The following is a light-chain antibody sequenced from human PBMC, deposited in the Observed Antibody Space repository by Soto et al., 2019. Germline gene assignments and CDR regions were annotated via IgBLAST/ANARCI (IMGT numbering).Light chain of an antibody. V-gene: IGLV2-11*01. CDR2: DVS. CDR1: SSDVGGYNY. J-gene: IGLJ1*01. CDR3: CSYAGSYRGV. Sequence: QSALTQPRSVSGSPGQSVTISCTGTSSDVGGYNYVSWYQQHPGKAPKLMIYDVSKRPSGVPDRFSGSKSGNTASLTISGLEAEDEAYYYCCSYAGSYRGVFGTGTKVTVL.